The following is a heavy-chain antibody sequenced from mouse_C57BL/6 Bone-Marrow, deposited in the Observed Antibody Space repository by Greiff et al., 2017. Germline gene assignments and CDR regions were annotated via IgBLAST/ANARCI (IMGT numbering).Heavy chain of an antibody. CDR2: IYPGSGST. V-gene: IGHV1-55*01. CDR1: GYTFTSYW. D-gene: IGHD2-5*01. J-gene: IGHJ2*01. Sequence: QVQLQQPGAELVKPGASVKMSCKASGYTFTSYWITWVKQRPGQGLEWIGDIYPGSGSTNYNEKFKSKATLTVDTSSSTAYMQLSSLTSEDSAVYYCARHYSNSGGFDYWGQGTTLTVSS. CDR3: ARHYSNSGGFDY.